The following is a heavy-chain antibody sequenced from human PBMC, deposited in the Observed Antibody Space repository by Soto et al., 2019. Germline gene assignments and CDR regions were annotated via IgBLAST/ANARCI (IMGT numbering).Heavy chain of an antibody. CDR3: ARDGTTVDYVGNAHYYDAMDV. CDR2: IWYYGSNK. V-gene: IGHV3-33*01. CDR1: GFPLRNYD. J-gene: IGHJ6*04. Sequence: YLRLSCAAPGFPLRNYDTHLVRQAPCKGLEWVAVIWYYGSNKYYADSVKGRFTISRDNSKKKLYLQMNSLRDEDTAVYYCARDGTTVDYVGNAHYYDAMDVWGNGNTVTVSA. D-gene: IGHD1-1*01.